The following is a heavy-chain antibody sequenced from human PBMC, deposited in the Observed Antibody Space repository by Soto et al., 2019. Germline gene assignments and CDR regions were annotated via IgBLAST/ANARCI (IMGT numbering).Heavy chain of an antibody. Sequence: EVHLVESGGGLVQPGGSLRLSCAASGFNLGSYWMHWVRQAPGKGLVWVSRINDYGTTINYAESVEGRFTISRDDAKSEVYLQMNNLRAEYTAVYYCARGGLEPFNYWGQGALVTVSS. CDR2: INDYGTTI. CDR1: GFNLGSYW. CDR3: ARGGLEPFNY. J-gene: IGHJ4*02. V-gene: IGHV3-74*01. D-gene: IGHD1-1*01.